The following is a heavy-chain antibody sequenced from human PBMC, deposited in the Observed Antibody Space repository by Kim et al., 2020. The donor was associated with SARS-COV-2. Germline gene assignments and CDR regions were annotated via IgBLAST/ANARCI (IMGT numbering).Heavy chain of an antibody. D-gene: IGHD6-13*01. CDR2: IIPIFGTA. V-gene: IGHV1-69*13. J-gene: IGHJ6*02. CDR3: AFPARYSIAAEGGMDV. Sequence: SVKVSCKASGGTFSSYAISWVRQAPGQGLEWMGGIIPIFGTANYAQKFQGRVTITADESTSTAYMELSSLRSEDTAVYYCAFPARYSIAAEGGMDVWGQGTTVTVSS. CDR1: GGTFSSYA.